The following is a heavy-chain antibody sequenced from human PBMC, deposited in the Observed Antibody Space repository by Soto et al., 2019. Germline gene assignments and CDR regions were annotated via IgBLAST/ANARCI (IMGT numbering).Heavy chain of an antibody. J-gene: IGHJ2*01. Sequence: QVQLVQSGAEVKKPGASVKVSCKASGYTFPSYGISWVRQAPGQGLEWMGWISAYNGNTNYAQKLQGRVTMTTDTSTSTAYMELRSLTSDDPAVYYCARDTPCGAYQTPYRYFDLWGRGTLVTVSS. CDR3: ARDTPCGAYQTPYRYFDL. V-gene: IGHV1-18*01. D-gene: IGHD4-17*01. CDR2: ISAYNGNT. CDR1: GYTFPSYG.